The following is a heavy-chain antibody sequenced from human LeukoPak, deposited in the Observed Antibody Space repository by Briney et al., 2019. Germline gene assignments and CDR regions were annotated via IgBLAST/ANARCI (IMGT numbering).Heavy chain of an antibody. CDR2: IKQDGSEK. J-gene: IGHJ4*02. CDR3: ARVATTYFDY. D-gene: IGHD5-12*01. V-gene: IGHV3-7*01. Sequence: GGSLRLSCAASGFIFSNYALAWVRQAPGKGLEWVANIKQDGSEKYYVDSVKGRFTISRDNAKNSLYLQMNSLRAEDTAVYYCARVATTYFDYWGQGTLVTVSS. CDR1: GFIFSNYA.